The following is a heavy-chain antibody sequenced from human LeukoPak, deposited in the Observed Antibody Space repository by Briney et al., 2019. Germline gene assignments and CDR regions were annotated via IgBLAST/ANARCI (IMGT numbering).Heavy chain of an antibody. J-gene: IGHJ4*02. CDR3: AKESLWFGELWAPDY. Sequence: GGSLRLSCAASGFTFSSYGMHWVRQAPGKGLEWVAVISYDGSNKYYADSVKGRFTISRDNSKNTLYLQMNSLRAEDTAVYYCAKESLWFGELWAPDYWGQGTLVTVSS. CDR1: GFTFSSYG. D-gene: IGHD3-10*01. V-gene: IGHV3-30*18. CDR2: ISYDGSNK.